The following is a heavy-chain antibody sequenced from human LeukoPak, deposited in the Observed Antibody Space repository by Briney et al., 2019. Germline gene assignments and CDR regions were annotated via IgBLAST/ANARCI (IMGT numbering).Heavy chain of an antibody. CDR1: GGSISSYY. V-gene: IGHV4-59*01. CDR2: IYYSGST. J-gene: IGHJ6*02. Sequence: SETLSLTCTVSGGSISSYYWSWVRQPPGKGLEWIGYIYYSGSTNYNPSLKSRVTISVDTSKNQFSLKLGSVTAADTAVYYCARDVDYYGMDVWGQGTTVTVSS. CDR3: ARDVDYYGMDV.